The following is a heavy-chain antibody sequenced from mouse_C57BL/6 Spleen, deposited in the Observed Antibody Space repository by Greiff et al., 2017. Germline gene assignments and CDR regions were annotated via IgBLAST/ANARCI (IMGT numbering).Heavy chain of an antibody. CDR2: IYPGDGDT. D-gene: IGHD1-1*01. V-gene: IGHV1-80*01. CDR3: ARSRITTVVDWYFDV. Sequence: QVQLKESGAELVKPGASVKISCKASGYAFSSYWMNWVKQRPGKGLEWIGQIYPGDGDTNYNGKFKGKATLTADKSSSTAYMQLSSLTSEDSAVYFCARSRITTVVDWYFDVWGTGTTVTVSS. J-gene: IGHJ1*03. CDR1: GYAFSSYW.